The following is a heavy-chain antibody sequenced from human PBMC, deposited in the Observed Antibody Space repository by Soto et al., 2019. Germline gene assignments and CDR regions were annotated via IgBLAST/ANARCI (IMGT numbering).Heavy chain of an antibody. CDR3: ARPLVRGVIGY. V-gene: IGHV4-39*01. CDR2: IYYSGST. J-gene: IGHJ4*02. CDR1: GGSISSSSYY. Sequence: QLQLQESGPGLVKPSETLSLTCTVSGGSISSSSYYWGWIRQPPGKGLEWIGSIYYSGSTYYNPSLKSRVTLSVDTSKNQFSLKLSSVTAADTAVYYCARPLVRGVIGYWGQGTLVTVSS. D-gene: IGHD3-10*01.